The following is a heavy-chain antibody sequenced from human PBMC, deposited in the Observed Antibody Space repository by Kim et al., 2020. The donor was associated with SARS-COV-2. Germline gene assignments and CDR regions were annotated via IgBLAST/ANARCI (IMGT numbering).Heavy chain of an antibody. CDR3: ARGGYCSSTSCLYFNY. Sequence: SVKVSCKASGGTFSSYAISWVRQAPGQGLEWMGGIIPIFGTANYAQKFQGRVTITADESTSTAYMELSSLRSEDTAVYYCARGGYCSSTSCLYFNYWGQGTLVTVSS. CDR1: GGTFSSYA. D-gene: IGHD2-2*01. J-gene: IGHJ4*02. V-gene: IGHV1-69*13. CDR2: IIPIFGTA.